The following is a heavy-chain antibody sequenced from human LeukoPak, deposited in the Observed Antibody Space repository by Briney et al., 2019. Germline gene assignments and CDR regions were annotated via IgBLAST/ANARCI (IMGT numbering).Heavy chain of an antibody. CDR2: IRSDGSNK. J-gene: IGHJ4*02. D-gene: IGHD1-26*01. CDR1: GFIASSTY. CDR3: ARDSESGSYGY. Sequence: GGSLRLSCAASGFIASSTYMSWVRQAPGKGLEWMAFIRSDGSNKYYADSVKGRFTISRDNSKNTLYLQMNSLRAEDTAVYYCARDSESGSYGYWGQGTLVTVSS. V-gene: IGHV3-30*02.